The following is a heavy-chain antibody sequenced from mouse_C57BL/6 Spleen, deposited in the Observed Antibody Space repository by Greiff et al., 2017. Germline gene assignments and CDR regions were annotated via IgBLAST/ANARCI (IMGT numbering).Heavy chain of an antibody. J-gene: IGHJ2*01. Sequence: EVKLQESGPGLVKPSQSLSLTCSVTGYSITSGYYWNWIRQFPGNKLEWVGYISYDGSNNYNPSLKNRITFTRDTSKNQFFLKLTSVTTEDSATYYCARAGNYFDDWGQGTTLTVSS. CDR2: ISYDGSN. D-gene: IGHD1-1*02. CDR1: GYSITSGYY. CDR3: ARAGNYFDD. V-gene: IGHV3-6*01.